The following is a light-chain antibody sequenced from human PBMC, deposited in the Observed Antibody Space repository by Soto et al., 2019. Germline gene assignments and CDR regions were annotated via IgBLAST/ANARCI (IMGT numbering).Light chain of an antibody. CDR3: QQYDNLPPLT. V-gene: IGKV1-33*01. Sequence: DIQMTQSPSSLSASVGDRVTITCQASQDIRNSLNWYQQKPGKAPKLLIYDASNLETGVPSRFSGSGTGTDFTLTISNLQPEDIATYYCQQYDNLPPLTFGGGTKVEIK. J-gene: IGKJ4*01. CDR2: DAS. CDR1: QDIRNS.